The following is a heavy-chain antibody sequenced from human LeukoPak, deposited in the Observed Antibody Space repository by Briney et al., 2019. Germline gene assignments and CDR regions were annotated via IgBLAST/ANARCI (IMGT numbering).Heavy chain of an antibody. CDR3: ARAQAAGARVVPY. CDR2: ISGSSNII. J-gene: IGHJ4*02. V-gene: IGHV3-48*01. Sequence: GGSLRLSCAGSGFTFSTYSMNWVRQAPGKGLEWLSYISGSSNIIHYADSVKGRFTISRDNAKNSLYLQMDSLRVEDTAVYYCARAQAAGARVVPYWGQGTLVSVSS. CDR1: GFTFSTYS. D-gene: IGHD6-13*01.